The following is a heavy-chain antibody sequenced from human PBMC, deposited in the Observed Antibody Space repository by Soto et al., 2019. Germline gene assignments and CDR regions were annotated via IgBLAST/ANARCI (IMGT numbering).Heavy chain of an antibody. CDR3: ARRWDSSGYYEIYDY. V-gene: IGHV5-10-1*01. CDR2: IDPSDSYT. CDR1: GYSFTSYW. Sequence: PGESLKISCKGSGYSFTSYWISWVRQMPGKGLEWMGRIDPSDSYTNYSPSFQGHVTISADKSISTAYLQWSSLKASDTAMYYCARRWDSSGYYEIYDYWGQGTLVTVSS. J-gene: IGHJ4*02. D-gene: IGHD3-22*01.